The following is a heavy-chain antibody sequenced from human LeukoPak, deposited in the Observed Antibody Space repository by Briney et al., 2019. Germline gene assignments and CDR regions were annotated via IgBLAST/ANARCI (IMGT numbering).Heavy chain of an antibody. D-gene: IGHD3-16*02. V-gene: IGHV3-66*01. CDR1: GFTFSSYA. Sequence: PGGSLRLSCAASGFTFSSYAMSWVRQAPGKGLEWVSVLYSGGSTYYADSVKGRFTISRDNSKNTLYLQMNSLRVEDTAVYYCARIVAGSQDYWGQGTLVTVSS. CDR3: ARIVAGSQDY. J-gene: IGHJ4*02. CDR2: LYSGGST.